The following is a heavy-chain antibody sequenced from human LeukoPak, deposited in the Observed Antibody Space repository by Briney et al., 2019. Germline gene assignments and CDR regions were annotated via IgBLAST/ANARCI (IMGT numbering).Heavy chain of an antibody. D-gene: IGHD2-2*01. CDR2: ISNGGSYI. CDR3: ARYCGTSRCLYYYHMDV. CDR1: GFTFSTYS. V-gene: IGHV3-21*01. J-gene: IGHJ6*03. Sequence: PGGSLRLSCTASGFTFSTYSMNWGRQAPGKGLEWVSSISNGGSYISYADSVKGRFTISRDDAKNSLYLQMNSLRAEDTAVYYCARYCGTSRCLYYYHMDVWGKGTTVTVS.